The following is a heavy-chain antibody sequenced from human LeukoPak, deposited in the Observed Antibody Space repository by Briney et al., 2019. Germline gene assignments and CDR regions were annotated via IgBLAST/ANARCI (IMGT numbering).Heavy chain of an antibody. CDR1: GFTFGDYA. Sequence: PGGSLRLSCTASGFTFGDYAMSWVRQAPGKGLEWVGFIRSKAYGGTTDYDASVKGRFTISRDDSKSIAYLQMNSLKTEDTAVYYCSNYYDSSGYYAYYYYYMDVWGKGTTVTVSS. V-gene: IGHV3-49*04. D-gene: IGHD3-22*01. CDR3: SNYYDSSGYYAYYYYYMDV. CDR2: IRSKAYGGTT. J-gene: IGHJ6*03.